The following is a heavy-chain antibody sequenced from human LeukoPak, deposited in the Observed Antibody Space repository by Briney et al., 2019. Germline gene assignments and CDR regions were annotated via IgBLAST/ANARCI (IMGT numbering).Heavy chain of an antibody. D-gene: IGHD4-17*01. CDR2: IIPILGIA. V-gene: IGHV1-69*04. Sequence: SVKVSCKASGGTFSSYAISWVRHAHGQGLEWMGRIIPILGIANYAQKFQGRVTITADKSTSTAYMELSSLRSEDTAVYYCARVEDYGDGYGMDVWGQGTTVTVSS. J-gene: IGHJ6*02. CDR3: ARVEDYGDGYGMDV. CDR1: GGTFSSYA.